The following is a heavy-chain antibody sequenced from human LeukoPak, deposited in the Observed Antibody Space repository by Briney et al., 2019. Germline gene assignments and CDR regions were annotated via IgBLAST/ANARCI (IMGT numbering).Heavy chain of an antibody. V-gene: IGHV1-8*01. CDR2: MNPNSGNT. CDR3: ARAPSSRGDYVHYYYYGMDG. Sequence: ASVTVSCKASGYTFTSYDINWVRQATGQGLEWMGWMNPNSGNTGYAQKFQGRVTMTRNTSISTAYMELSSLRSEDTAVYYCARAPSSRGDYVHYYYYGMDGWGQGTTGTVS. J-gene: IGHJ6*02. D-gene: IGHD4-17*01. CDR1: GYTFTSYD.